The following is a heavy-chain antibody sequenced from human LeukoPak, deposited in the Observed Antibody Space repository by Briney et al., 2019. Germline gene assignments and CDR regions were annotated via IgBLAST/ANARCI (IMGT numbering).Heavy chain of an antibody. CDR2: INHSGST. CDR3: ARGPLTNDY. V-gene: IGHV4-34*01. J-gene: IGHJ4*02. Sequence: PSETLSLTCAVYGGSFSGYYWSWIRQPPGKGLEWIGEINHSGSTNYNPSLKSRVTISVVTSKNQFSLKLSSVTAADTAVYYCARGPLTNDYWGQGTLVTVSS. CDR1: GGSFSGYY.